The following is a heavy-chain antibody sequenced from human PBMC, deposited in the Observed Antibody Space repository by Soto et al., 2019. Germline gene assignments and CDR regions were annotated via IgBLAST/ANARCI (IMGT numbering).Heavy chain of an antibody. CDR2: IYYSGST. J-gene: IGHJ4*02. CDR3: ASPGRDWGALHY. D-gene: IGHD7-27*01. CDR1: NDSISTYY. V-gene: IGHV4-59*08. Sequence: QVQLQESGPGLVKPSETLSLTCTVSNDSISTYYWTWIRQPPGKGLEWIGFIYYSGSTNYNPSLQSRVTISVDTSKNQCSLKMNSVTAADTAVYYCASPGRDWGALHYWGQGTLVTVSS.